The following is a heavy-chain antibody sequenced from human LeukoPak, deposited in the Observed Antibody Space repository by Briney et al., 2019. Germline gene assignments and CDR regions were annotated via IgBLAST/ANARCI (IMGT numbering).Heavy chain of an antibody. Sequence: GGSLRLSCAASGFTFNNFGMNWVRQAPGKGLEWVSSISSSSSYIYYADSVKGRLTISRDNAKNSLYLQMNSLRAEDTAVYYCAELGITMIGGVWGKGTTVTISS. J-gene: IGHJ6*04. CDR2: ISSSSSYI. V-gene: IGHV3-21*01. D-gene: IGHD3-10*02. CDR1: GFTFNNFG. CDR3: AELGITMIGGV.